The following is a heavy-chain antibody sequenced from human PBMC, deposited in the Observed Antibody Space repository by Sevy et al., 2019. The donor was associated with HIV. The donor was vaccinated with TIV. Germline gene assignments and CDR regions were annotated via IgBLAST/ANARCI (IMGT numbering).Heavy chain of an antibody. V-gene: IGHV3-33*01. Sequence: GGSLRLSCAASGFTFSSYGMHWVRQAPGKGLEWVAVIWYDGSNKYYADSVKGRFTISRDNSKNTLYLQMNSLRAEDTAVYYCARDTSNDSSYEDYYYYGMDVWGQGTTVTVSS. J-gene: IGHJ6*02. CDR1: GFTFSSYG. D-gene: IGHD5-12*01. CDR2: IWYDGSNK. CDR3: ARDTSNDSSYEDYYYYGMDV.